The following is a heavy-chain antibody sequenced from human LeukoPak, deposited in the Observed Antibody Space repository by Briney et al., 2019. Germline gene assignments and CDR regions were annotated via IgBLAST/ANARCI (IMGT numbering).Heavy chain of an antibody. D-gene: IGHD5-18*01. CDR3: ARPGEVDTAMVTFHY. Sequence: ASVKVSCKASGGTFSSYAISWVRQAPGQGPEWMGGIIPIFGTANYAQKFQGRVTITADESTSTAYMELSSLRSEDTAVYYCARPGEVDTAMVTFHYWGQGTLVTVSS. J-gene: IGHJ4*02. V-gene: IGHV1-69*13. CDR2: IIPIFGTA. CDR1: GGTFSSYA.